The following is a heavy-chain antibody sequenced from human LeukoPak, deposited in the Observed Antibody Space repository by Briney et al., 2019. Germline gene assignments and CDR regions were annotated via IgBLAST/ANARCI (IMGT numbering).Heavy chain of an antibody. V-gene: IGHV3-13*05. CDR3: ARAVPDILTGSGAFDI. CDR1: GFTFSSYD. D-gene: IGHD3-9*01. Sequence: GGSLRLSCAASGFTFSSYDMHWVRQATGKGLEWVSAIGTAGDPYYPGSVKGRFTISGENAKNSLYLQMNSLRAGDTAVYYCARAVPDILTGSGAFDIWGQGTMVTVSS. J-gene: IGHJ3*02. CDR2: IGTAGDP.